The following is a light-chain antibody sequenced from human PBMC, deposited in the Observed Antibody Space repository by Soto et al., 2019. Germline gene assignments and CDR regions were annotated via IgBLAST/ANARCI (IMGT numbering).Light chain of an antibody. CDR2: EVS. CDR1: SSDVGDYSY. CDR3: QSYTTRSTVI. V-gene: IGLV2-14*01. Sequence: QSVLTQPASVSGSPGQSITISCTGASSDVGDYSYVSWYQHHPGQAPELLIYEVSNRPSGVSDRFSGSKSVNTATLTISGLQAEDEADYYCQSYTTRSTVIFGGGTQLTVL. J-gene: IGLJ2*01.